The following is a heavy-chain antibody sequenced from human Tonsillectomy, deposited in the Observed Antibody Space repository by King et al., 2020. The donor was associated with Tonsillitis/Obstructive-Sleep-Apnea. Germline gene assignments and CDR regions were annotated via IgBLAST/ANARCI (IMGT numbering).Heavy chain of an antibody. J-gene: IGHJ6*02. CDR3: ARARYYDSSGYEKTYYYYYGMDV. Sequence: VQLVESGGGVVQPGRSLRLSCAASGFTFSSYGMHWVRQAPGKGLEWVAVIWYDGSNKYYADSVKGRFTISRDNSKNTLYLQMNSLRAEDTAVYYCARARYYDSSGYEKTYYYYYGMDVWCQGTTVTVSS. CDR1: GFTFSSYG. CDR2: IWYDGSNK. V-gene: IGHV3-33*01. D-gene: IGHD3-22*01.